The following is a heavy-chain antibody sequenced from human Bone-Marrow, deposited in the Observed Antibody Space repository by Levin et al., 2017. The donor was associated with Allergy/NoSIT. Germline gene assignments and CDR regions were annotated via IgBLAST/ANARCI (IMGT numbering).Heavy chain of an antibody. V-gene: IGHV1-2*02. J-gene: IGHJ5*02. CDR1: GYTFTGYY. Sequence: GESLKISCKASGYTFTGYYMHWVRQAPGQGLEWMGWINPNSGGTNYAQKFQGRVTMTRDTSISTAYMELSRLRSDDTAVYYCARSNIVVVPAAIGGDWFDPWGQGTLVTVSS. CDR3: ARSNIVVVPAAIGGDWFDP. CDR2: INPNSGGT. D-gene: IGHD2-2*01.